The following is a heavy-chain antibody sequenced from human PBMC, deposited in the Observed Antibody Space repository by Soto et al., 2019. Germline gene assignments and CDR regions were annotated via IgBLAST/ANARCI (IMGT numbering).Heavy chain of an antibody. D-gene: IGHD3-10*01. CDR1: GGSFSGYY. CDR3: ARGNQHYYGSGSYYNNWFDH. J-gene: IGHJ5*02. V-gene: IGHV4-34*01. Sequence: SETLSLTCAVYGGSFSGYYWSWIRQPPGKGLEWIGEINHSGSTNYNPSLKSRVTISVDTSKNQFSLKLSSVTAADTAVYYCARGNQHYYGSGSYYNNWFDHWGQGTLVTVSS. CDR2: INHSGST.